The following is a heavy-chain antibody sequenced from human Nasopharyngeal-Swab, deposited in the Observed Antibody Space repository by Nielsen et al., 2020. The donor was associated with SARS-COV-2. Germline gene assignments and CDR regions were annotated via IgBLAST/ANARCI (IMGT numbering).Heavy chain of an antibody. V-gene: IGHV3-7*04. CDR1: GFTFSSYW. J-gene: IGHJ4*02. CDR2: IKHDGSAK. CDR3: ARGKQWLDRGSDY. Sequence: GGSLRLSCAASGFTFSSYWMTWVRQAPGKGLEWVANIKHDGSAKYYADSVKGRFTISRDNAKSSLHLQMNSLRAEDTAVYYCARGKQWLDRGSDYWGQGTLVTVSS. D-gene: IGHD6-19*01.